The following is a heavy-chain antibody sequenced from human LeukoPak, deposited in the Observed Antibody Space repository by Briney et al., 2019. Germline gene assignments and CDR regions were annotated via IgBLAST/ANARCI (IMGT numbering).Heavy chain of an antibody. CDR3: ARRTRYYDFWSGYRNWFDP. V-gene: IGHV3-7*01. Sequence: GGSLRLSCAASGFTFSNYWMSWVRQAPGKGLEWVANIKQNGIEKYYVDSGKGRFTISRDNAKNSLYLQMNSLRVEDTAVYYCARRTRYYDFWSGYRNWFDPWGQGTLVTVSS. J-gene: IGHJ5*02. D-gene: IGHD3-3*01. CDR1: GFTFSNYW. CDR2: IKQNGIEK.